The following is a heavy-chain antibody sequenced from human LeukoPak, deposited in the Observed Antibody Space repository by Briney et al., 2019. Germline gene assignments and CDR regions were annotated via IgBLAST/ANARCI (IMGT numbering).Heavy chain of an antibody. J-gene: IGHJ4*02. CDR1: GYSFTSYW. D-gene: IGHD3-22*01. CDR3: ARLHDSSGYYDFDY. CDR2: IYPGYSDT. Sequence: GESLKISCKGSGYSFTSYWIGWVRQMPGKGLEWMVIIYPGYSDTRYSPSFQGQVTISGDKSISTAYLQWSSLKAEDTAMYYCARLHDSSGYYDFDYWGQGTLVTVSS. V-gene: IGHV5-51*01.